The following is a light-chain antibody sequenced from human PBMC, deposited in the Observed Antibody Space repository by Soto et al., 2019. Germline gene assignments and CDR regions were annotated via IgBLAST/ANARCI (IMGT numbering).Light chain of an antibody. Sequence: IQLTQSPSSLSASEGDRVTITCRASQSISSWLAWYQQKPGKAPKLLIYAASTLQSGVPSRSSGSGSGTEFTLTISGLQPDDFATYFCQQYSTYPSLTFGGGTKVDNK. CDR3: QQYSTYPSLT. CDR1: QSISSW. CDR2: AAS. J-gene: IGKJ4*01. V-gene: IGKV1-5*01.